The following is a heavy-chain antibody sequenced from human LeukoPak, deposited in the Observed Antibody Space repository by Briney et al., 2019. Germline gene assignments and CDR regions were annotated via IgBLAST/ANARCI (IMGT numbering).Heavy chain of an antibody. CDR2: ISSSSSTI. V-gene: IGHV3-48*01. Sequence: GGSLRLSCAASGFTFSSYSMNWVRQAPGKGLEWVSYISSSSSTIYYADSVKGRFTISRDTSKNALSLQMNSLRAEDTAVYYCAKDRDTVTSSTFDSWGQGTLVSVSS. J-gene: IGHJ4*02. D-gene: IGHD6-6*01. CDR1: GFTFSSYS. CDR3: AKDRDTVTSSTFDS.